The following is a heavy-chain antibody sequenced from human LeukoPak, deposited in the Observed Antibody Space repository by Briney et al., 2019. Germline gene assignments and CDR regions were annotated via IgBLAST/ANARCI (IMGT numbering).Heavy chain of an antibody. V-gene: IGHV4-61*02. Sequence: PSETLSLTCTVSGGSLRSGSYYWSWIRQPAGKGLEWIGRIYTSGSTNYNPSLTSRVTISVDTSKNQFALKLSSVPAAHTAVYYCARASRMISDAFDIWGQGTMVTASS. CDR1: GGSLRSGSYY. J-gene: IGHJ3*02. CDR3: ARASRMISDAFDI. CDR2: IYTSGST. D-gene: IGHD3-16*01.